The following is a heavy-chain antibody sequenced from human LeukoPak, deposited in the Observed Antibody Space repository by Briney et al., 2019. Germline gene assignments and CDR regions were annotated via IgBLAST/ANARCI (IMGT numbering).Heavy chain of an antibody. CDR3: ARSGYSGSYIDY. CDR1: GGSISSYY. V-gene: IGHV4-59*12. D-gene: IGHD1-26*01. Sequence: SETLSLTCTVSGGSISSYYWSWIRQPPGKGLEWIGYIHYSGSTNYHPSLKSRVTMSVDTSKSQFSLKLSSVTAADTAVYYCARSGYSGSYIDYWGEGTLVTVSS. J-gene: IGHJ4*02. CDR2: IHYSGST.